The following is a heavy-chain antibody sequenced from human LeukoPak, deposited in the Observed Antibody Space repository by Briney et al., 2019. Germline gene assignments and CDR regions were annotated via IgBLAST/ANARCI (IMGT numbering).Heavy chain of an antibody. D-gene: IGHD2-15*01. V-gene: IGHV3-9*01. J-gene: IGHJ4*02. CDR1: GFTLDDYA. CDR2: ISWNSGSI. CDR3: ARRYCSGGSCYLGGGFDY. Sequence: GGSLRLSCAASGFTLDDYAMDSVRQAPGKGLEWVSGISWNSGSIGYADSVKGRFTISRDNAKNSLYLQMNSLRAEDTALYYCARRYCSGGSCYLGGGFDYWGQGTLVTVSS.